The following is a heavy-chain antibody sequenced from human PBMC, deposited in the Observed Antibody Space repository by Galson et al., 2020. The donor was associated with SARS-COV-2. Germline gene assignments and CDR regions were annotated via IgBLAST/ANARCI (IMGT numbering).Heavy chain of an antibody. J-gene: IGHJ6*02. Sequence: SVKVSCQASGGTFSSYAISWVRQAPGQGLEWMGGIIPIFGTANYAQKFQVRVTITADESTSTAYMELSSLRSEDTAVYYCARGGGDRYYGMDVWGQGTTVTVSS. CDR2: IIPIFGTA. CDR1: GGTFSSYA. CDR3: ARGGGDRYYGMDV. V-gene: IGHV1-69*13. D-gene: IGHD2-21*01.